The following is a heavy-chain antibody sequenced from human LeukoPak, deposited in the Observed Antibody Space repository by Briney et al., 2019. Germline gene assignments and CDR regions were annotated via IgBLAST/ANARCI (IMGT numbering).Heavy chain of an antibody. V-gene: IGHV4-34*01. CDR2: INHSGST. J-gene: IGHJ6*02. Sequence: SETLSLTCAVYGGSFSGYYWSWIRQPPGKGLEWIGEINHSGSTNYNPSLKSRVTISVDTSKTPFSLKLSSVTAADTAVYYCARRCITIFGVVRGGPYGMDVWGQGTTVTVSS. CDR3: ARRCITIFGVVRGGPYGMDV. D-gene: IGHD3-3*01. CDR1: GGSFSGYY.